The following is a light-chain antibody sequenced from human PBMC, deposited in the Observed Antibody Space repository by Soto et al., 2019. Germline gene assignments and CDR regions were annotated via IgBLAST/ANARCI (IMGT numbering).Light chain of an antibody. CDR3: SLYTSENAYV. CDR2: EVS. J-gene: IGLJ1*01. Sequence: QSDLAQPPSVSGSPGQSVTISCTGTSTDFVSYNRVSWYQQPPGTAPKLMIYEVSKRPSGVPDRFSGSKSGNTASLTISGLQAADEADYYCSLYTSENAYVFGTGTKV. V-gene: IGLV2-18*01. CDR1: STDFVSYNR.